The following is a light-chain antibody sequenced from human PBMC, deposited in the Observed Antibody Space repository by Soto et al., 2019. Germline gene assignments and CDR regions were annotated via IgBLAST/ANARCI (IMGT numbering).Light chain of an antibody. V-gene: IGKV1-5*03. J-gene: IGKJ1*01. CDR1: QSISSW. Sequence: DIQMTQSPSTLSASVGDRVTITCRASQSISSWLAWYQQKPGKAPKLLIYKASSLESGVPSRFSGSGSGTEFTLTTSSLQPDDFATYYCQQYNSYSGTFGQGTK. CDR3: QQYNSYSGT. CDR2: KAS.